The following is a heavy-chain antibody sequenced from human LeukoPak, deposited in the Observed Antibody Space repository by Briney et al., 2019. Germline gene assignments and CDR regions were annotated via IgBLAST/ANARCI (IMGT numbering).Heavy chain of an antibody. D-gene: IGHD2-8*01. J-gene: IGHJ4*02. Sequence: GASVKVSCKASGYTFIGYHIHWVRQAPGQGLEWMGWINPNRGGTNLAQKFQGRVIMTRDTSISTAYMEVTRLRSDDTAIYYCARLPRVHFDSWGQGTVVTVSS. CDR3: ARLPRVHFDS. CDR1: GYTFIGYH. V-gene: IGHV1-2*02. CDR2: INPNRGGT.